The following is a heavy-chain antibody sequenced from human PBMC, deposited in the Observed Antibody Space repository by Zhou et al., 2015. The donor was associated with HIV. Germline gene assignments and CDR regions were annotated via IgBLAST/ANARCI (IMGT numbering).Heavy chain of an antibody. D-gene: IGHD3-16*01. CDR2: ISDGGTIA. CDR1: GFTFSSYS. J-gene: IGHJ1*01. CDR3: TQDRWGMPYI. V-gene: IGHV3-74*02. Sequence: VQLMESGGGVVYPGRSLRLSCAASGFTFSSYSMNWVRQGPGKGLEWVSRISDGGTIAHYADVAKGRFTISRDNAKNTLYLQLSDLGAEDSGLYHCTQDRWGMPYIWGQGILVTVSS.